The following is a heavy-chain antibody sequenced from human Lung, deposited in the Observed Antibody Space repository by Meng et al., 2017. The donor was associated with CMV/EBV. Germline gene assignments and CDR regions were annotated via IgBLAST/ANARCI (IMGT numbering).Heavy chain of an antibody. D-gene: IGHD3-3*01. CDR2: IIPTFGAP. J-gene: IGHJ4*02. Sequence: SVKVSCKASGDTFSNYAFSWVRQAPGQGLEWMGGIIPTFGAPNYAQKFDGRVTITTDKSTSTAYMELSGLTSEDSAVYYCAVDLWSGYYTTLDYWGLGTLVXVSS. V-gene: IGHV1-69*05. CDR1: GDTFSNYA. CDR3: AVDLWSGYYTTLDY.